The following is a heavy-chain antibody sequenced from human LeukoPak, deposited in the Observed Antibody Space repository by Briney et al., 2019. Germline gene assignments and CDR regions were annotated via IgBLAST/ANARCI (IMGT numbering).Heavy chain of an antibody. D-gene: IGHD5/OR15-5a*01. V-gene: IGHV4-34*01. CDR3: ARRSGYSVKSRFDP. CDR1: GGSFSGYY. Sequence: SETLSLTCAVYGGSFSGYYWSWIRQPPGKGLEWIGEINHSGSTNYNPSLKSRVTISVDTSKNQFSLKLSSVTAADTAVYYCARRSGYSVKSRFDPWGQGTLVTVSS. CDR2: INHSGST. J-gene: IGHJ5*02.